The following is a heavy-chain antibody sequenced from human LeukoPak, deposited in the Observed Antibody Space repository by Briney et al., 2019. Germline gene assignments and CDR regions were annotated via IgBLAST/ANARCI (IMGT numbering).Heavy chain of an antibody. D-gene: IGHD2-21*02. CDR2: ISNSSSYI. CDR3: ARWVTHDAFDI. J-gene: IGHJ3*02. Sequence: KPGGSLRLSCAASGFTFSSYSMNWVRQAPGKGLEWVSSISNSSSYIYYADSVKGRFTISRDNAKNSLYLQMNSLRAEDTAVYYCARWVTHDAFDIWGQGTMVTVSS. V-gene: IGHV3-21*01. CDR1: GFTFSSYS.